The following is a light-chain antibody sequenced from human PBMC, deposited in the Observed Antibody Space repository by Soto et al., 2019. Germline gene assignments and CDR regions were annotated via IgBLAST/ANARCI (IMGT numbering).Light chain of an antibody. Sequence: VLTQSPATLSLSPGEIATFSCRASQSIGSALAWYQQMPGQAPRHLIYDASQRANGIPSRFSGSGSGTDFTPTISRRAPEDFAVYYCQQRRNWMYPFGAGTKIEIK. CDR2: DAS. V-gene: IGKV3-11*01. CDR3: QQRRNWMYP. CDR1: QSIGSA. J-gene: IGKJ2*01.